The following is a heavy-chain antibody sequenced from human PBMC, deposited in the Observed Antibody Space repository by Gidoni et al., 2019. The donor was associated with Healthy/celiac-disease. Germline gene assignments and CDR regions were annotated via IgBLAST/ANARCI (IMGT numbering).Heavy chain of an antibody. Sequence: QVQLVESGGGVVQPGRSLRLSCAASGFTFSSYAMNWVRQAPGKGLEWVAVISYDGSNKYYADSVKGRFTISRDNSKNTLYLQMNSLRAEDTAVYYCARDRGYDSSGYYYRPPDYWGQGTLVTVSS. J-gene: IGHJ4*02. D-gene: IGHD3-22*01. CDR2: ISYDGSNK. CDR3: ARDRGYDSSGYYYRPPDY. CDR1: GFTFSSYA. V-gene: IGHV3-30-3*01.